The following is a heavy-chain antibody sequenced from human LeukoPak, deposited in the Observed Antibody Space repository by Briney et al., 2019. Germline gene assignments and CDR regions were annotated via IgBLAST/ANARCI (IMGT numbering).Heavy chain of an antibody. CDR1: GFFFGGHA. V-gene: IGHV3-48*01. CDR3: ARYHLGSYLKDPFDY. Sequence: GGSLRLSCEASGFFFGGHAMNWLRQAPGKGPEWIAFITKDSDRVYYAESVEGRFTVSRDNAKNSLYLQMSSLRVEDTAIYCCARYHLGSYLKDPFDYWGQGTHVTVSS. CDR2: ITKDSDRV. J-gene: IGHJ4*02. D-gene: IGHD3-10*01.